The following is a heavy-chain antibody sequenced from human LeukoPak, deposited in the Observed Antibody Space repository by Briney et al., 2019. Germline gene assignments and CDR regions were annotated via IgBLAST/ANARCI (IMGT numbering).Heavy chain of an antibody. CDR1: GFTFSSYD. J-gene: IGHJ4*02. CDR3: ARGSSSWYEFDY. D-gene: IGHD6-13*01. Sequence: PGGSLRLSYAATGFTFSSYDMHWVRQVTGKGLEWVSGIGTAGDTYYPGSVKGRFTISRENAKNSLYLQMNSLSAGDTAVYYCARGSSSWYEFDYWGQGTLVTVSS. V-gene: IGHV3-13*04. CDR2: IGTAGDT.